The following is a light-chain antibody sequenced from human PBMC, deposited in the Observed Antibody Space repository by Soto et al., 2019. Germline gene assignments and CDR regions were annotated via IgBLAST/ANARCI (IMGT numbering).Light chain of an antibody. CDR1: SSSIGAGYD. CDR2: GNS. CDR3: QSYDSSPGYV. J-gene: IGLJ1*01. Sequence: RPPPMSRAPGQRVTPSCTWRSSSIGAGYDVHWYQQLPGTAPKLLIYGNSNRPSGVPDRFSGSKSGTSASLAITGLQAEDEADYYCQSYDSSPGYVFGTGTKVTVL. V-gene: IGLV1-40*01.